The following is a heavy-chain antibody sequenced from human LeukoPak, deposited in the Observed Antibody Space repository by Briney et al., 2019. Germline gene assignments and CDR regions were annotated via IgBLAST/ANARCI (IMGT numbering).Heavy chain of an antibody. CDR3: ARAYSGYDFFDY. J-gene: IGHJ4*02. V-gene: IGHV1-69*01. CDR1: GGTFSRYA. Sequence: ASVKVSCKASGGTFSRYAISWVRQAPGQGLEWMGGIIPIFGAANYAQKFQGRVTITADESTSTAYMEVSSLRSEDTAVYYCARAYSGYDFFDYWGQGILVTVSS. CDR2: IIPIFGAA. D-gene: IGHD5-12*01.